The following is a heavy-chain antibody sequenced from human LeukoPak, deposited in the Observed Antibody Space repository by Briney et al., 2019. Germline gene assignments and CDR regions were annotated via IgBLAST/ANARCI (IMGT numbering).Heavy chain of an antibody. J-gene: IGHJ4*02. Sequence: GESLKISCKGSGYSLTSYWIGWVRQMPGKGLEWMGIIYPGDSDTRYSPSFQGQVTISADKSIGTAYLQWSSLKASDTAMYYCARLAYCGGDCYSPFDYWGQGTLVTVSS. D-gene: IGHD2-21*02. CDR2: IYPGDSDT. CDR3: ARLAYCGGDCYSPFDY. CDR1: GYSLTSYW. V-gene: IGHV5-51*01.